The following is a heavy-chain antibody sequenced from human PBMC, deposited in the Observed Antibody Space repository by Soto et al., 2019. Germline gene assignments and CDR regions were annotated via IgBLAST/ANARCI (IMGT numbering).Heavy chain of an antibody. D-gene: IGHD3-10*01. CDR1: GGSISSYY. V-gene: IGHV4-59*01. Sequence: SETLSLTCTVSGGSISSYYWSWIRQPPGKGLEWIGYIYYSGSTNYNPSLKSRVTISVDTSKNQFSLKLSSVTAADTAVYYCARDSSSSGYYYYGMDVWGQGTTVTVSS. CDR3: ARDSSSSGYYYYGMDV. CDR2: IYYSGST. J-gene: IGHJ6*02.